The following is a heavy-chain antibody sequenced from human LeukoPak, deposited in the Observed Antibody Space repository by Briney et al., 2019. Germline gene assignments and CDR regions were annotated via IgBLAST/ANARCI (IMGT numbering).Heavy chain of an antibody. CDR1: GFTFSSYA. J-gene: IGHJ4*02. D-gene: IGHD2/OR15-2a*01. Sequence: GGSLRLSCAASGFTFSSYAMSWVRQAPGKGLEWVSAISGSGGSTYYADSVKGRFTISRDNSKNTVYLQMNSLRLEDTAVFYCAKADRTSTYFDSWGQGTLVTVSS. CDR3: AKADRTSTYFDS. CDR2: ISGSGGST. V-gene: IGHV3-23*01.